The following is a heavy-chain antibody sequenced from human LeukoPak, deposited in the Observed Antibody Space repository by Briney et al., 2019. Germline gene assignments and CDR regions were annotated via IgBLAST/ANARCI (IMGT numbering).Heavy chain of an antibody. CDR3: ARQGQIDY. CDR1: GGSISSSSSY. V-gene: IGHV4-39*01. Sequence: ASETLSLSRTVSGGSISSSSSYCGWVRQPPGKGLEWNGRIYYSGSNYSHPSLKSRVPISVDTSKNQFSLKLSSVTAGDTAVYYCARQGQIDYWGQGTLVTVSS. CDR2: IYYSGSN. J-gene: IGHJ4*02.